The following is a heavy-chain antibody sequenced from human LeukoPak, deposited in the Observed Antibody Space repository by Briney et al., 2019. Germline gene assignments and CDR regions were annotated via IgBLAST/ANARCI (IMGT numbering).Heavy chain of an antibody. J-gene: IGHJ4*02. Sequence: PGGSLRLSCAASGVTFSSYAMSWVRQAPGKGLEWVSAISGSGGSTYYADSVKGRFTISRDNSKNTLYLQMNSLRAEDTAVYYCAKDEAVVRVFDYWGQGTLVTVSS. V-gene: IGHV3-23*01. CDR1: GVTFSSYA. CDR3: AKDEAVVRVFDY. CDR2: ISGSGGST. D-gene: IGHD3-10*01.